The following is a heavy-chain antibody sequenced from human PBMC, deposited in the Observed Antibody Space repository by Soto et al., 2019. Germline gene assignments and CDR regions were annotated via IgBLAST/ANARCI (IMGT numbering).Heavy chain of an antibody. V-gene: IGHV3-30*18. CDR1: GSTFSSYG. J-gene: IGHJ4*02. CDR2: ISNDGDNK. CDR3: TKDARWLQKGVFDY. D-gene: IGHD5-12*01. Sequence: QVQLVESGGGVVQPGRSLRLSCAASGSTFSSYGMHWVRQAPGKGLEWVAVISNDGDNKNYADSVKGRFIISRDNSKNTLYLQMNNLRAEDTAVYYCTKDARWLQKGVFDYWGQGTLVTVSS.